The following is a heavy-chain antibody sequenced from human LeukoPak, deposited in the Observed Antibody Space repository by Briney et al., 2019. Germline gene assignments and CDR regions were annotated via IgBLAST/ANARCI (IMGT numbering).Heavy chain of an antibody. V-gene: IGHV3-23*01. CDR3: AKRGGRLGEPFGY. CDR1: GFTFSSYA. Sequence: GGSLRLSCAASGFTFSSYAVSWVRQAPGKGLEWVSAISGSGGSTYYADSVKGRFTISRDNSKNTLYLQMNSLRAEDTAVYYCAKRGGRLGEPFGYWGQGTLVTVSS. CDR2: ISGSGGST. J-gene: IGHJ4*02. D-gene: IGHD3-16*01.